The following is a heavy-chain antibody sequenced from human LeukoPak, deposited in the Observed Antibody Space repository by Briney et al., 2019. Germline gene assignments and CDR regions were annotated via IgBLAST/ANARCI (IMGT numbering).Heavy chain of an antibody. CDR2: IFYNGTT. V-gene: IGHV4-59*11. CDR1: NDSISPLY. Sequence: LETLSLTCTVSNDSISPLYWGWIRQPPGKGLEFIGYIFYNGTTNFNPSLKSRVTLSVDTSKNQFSLRLNSATAADTAVYYCARGGSAAKYYFDSWGQGTLVTVSS. CDR3: ARGGSAAKYYFDS. D-gene: IGHD6-13*01. J-gene: IGHJ4*02.